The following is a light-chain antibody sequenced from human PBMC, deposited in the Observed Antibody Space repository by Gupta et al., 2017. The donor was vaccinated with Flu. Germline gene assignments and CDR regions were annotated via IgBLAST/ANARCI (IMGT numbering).Light chain of an antibody. Sequence: DIVMTQSPSSLSASVGDRVTITCRASQHIQTYLNWYQQKPGKAPNLLIYTASSLQRGVPSRFRGSGFGTDFTLTISSLQVEDIATYDCQQTYDTRALTFGGGTKVEIK. J-gene: IGKJ4*01. CDR2: TAS. CDR3: QQTYDTRALT. CDR1: QHIQTY. V-gene: IGKV1-39*01.